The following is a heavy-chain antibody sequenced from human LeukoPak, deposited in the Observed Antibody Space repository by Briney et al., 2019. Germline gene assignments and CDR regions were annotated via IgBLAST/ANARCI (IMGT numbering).Heavy chain of an antibody. Sequence: GWSLRLSCAASGFTVSSNYMSWVRQAPGKGLEWVSVINSGGSTYYADSVKGRFTISRDNSKNTLYLQMNSLGAEDTAVYYCARDKDCSGGSCYSVNWGQGTLVTVSS. V-gene: IGHV3-53*01. CDR3: ARDKDCSGGSCYSVN. D-gene: IGHD2-15*01. CDR2: INSGGST. J-gene: IGHJ4*02. CDR1: GFTVSSNY.